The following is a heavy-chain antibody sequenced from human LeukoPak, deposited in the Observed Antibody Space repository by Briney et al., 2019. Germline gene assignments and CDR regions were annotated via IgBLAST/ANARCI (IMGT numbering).Heavy chain of an antibody. J-gene: IGHJ4*02. V-gene: IGHV4-34*01. Sequence: SETLSLTCAVYGGSFSGYYWSWIRQPPGKGLEWIGEINHSGSTNYNPSLKSRVTISVDTSKNQSSLKLSSVTAADTAVYYCARGQRSNYGLYRYWGQGTLVTVSS. D-gene: IGHD4-11*01. CDR3: ARGQRSNYGLYRY. CDR1: GGSFSGYY. CDR2: INHSGST.